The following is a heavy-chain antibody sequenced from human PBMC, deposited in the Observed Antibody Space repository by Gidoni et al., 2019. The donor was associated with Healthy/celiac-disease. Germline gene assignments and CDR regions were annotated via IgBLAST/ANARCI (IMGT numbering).Heavy chain of an antibody. CDR2: ISWNSGSI. CDR3: AKGGLSVVVTAIPLWYFDL. D-gene: IGHD2-21*02. J-gene: IGHJ2*01. V-gene: IGHV3-9*01. Sequence: EVQLVESGGGLVQPGMSLRLSSAASRLTFDDYAMHWVRQAPGKGLEWGSCISWNSGSIGYADSVKGRFTISRDNAKNSLYLQMNSLRAEDTAVYYCAKGGLSVVVTAIPLWYFDLWGRGTLGTVSS. CDR1: RLTFDDYA.